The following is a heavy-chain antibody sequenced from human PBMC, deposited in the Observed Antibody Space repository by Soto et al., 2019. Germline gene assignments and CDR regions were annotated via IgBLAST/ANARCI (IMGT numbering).Heavy chain of an antibody. V-gene: IGHV4-39*01. CDR3: ARLGPRRLIQLWYYFDY. CDR1: GGSISSSSYY. J-gene: IGHJ4*02. D-gene: IGHD5-18*01. Sequence: SETLSLTCTVSGGSISSSSYYWGWIRQPPGKGLEWIGSIYYSGSTYYNPSLKSRVTISVDTSKNQFSLKLGSVTAADTAVYYCARLGPRRLIQLWYYFDYWGQGTLVTVSS. CDR2: IYYSGST.